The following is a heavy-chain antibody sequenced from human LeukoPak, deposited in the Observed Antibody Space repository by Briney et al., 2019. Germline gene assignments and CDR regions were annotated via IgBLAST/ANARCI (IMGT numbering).Heavy chain of an antibody. J-gene: IGHJ4*02. V-gene: IGHV3-21*01. CDR2: ISSSSSYI. Sequence: GGSLRLSCAASGFTFGSYSMNWVRQAPGKGLEWVSSISSSSSYIYYADSVKGRFTISRDNAKNSLYLQMNSLRAEDTAVYYCAREGTYYCDSSGCVDCWGQGTLVTVSS. CDR3: AREGTYYCDSSGCVDC. D-gene: IGHD3-22*01. CDR1: GFTFGSYS.